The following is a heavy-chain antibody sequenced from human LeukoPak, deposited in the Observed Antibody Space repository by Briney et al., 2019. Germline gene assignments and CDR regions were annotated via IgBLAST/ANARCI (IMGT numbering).Heavy chain of an antibody. CDR3: ARGDSSGYDAFDI. CDR2: MNPNSGNT. D-gene: IGHD3-22*01. J-gene: IGHJ3*02. CDR1: GYSFTSYD. V-gene: IGHV1-8*01. Sequence: ASVNVSCKASGYSFTSYDINWVRQATGQGLEWMGWMNPNSGNTGYAQKFQGRVTMTRNTSISTAYMELSSLRSKDTAVYYCARGDSSGYDAFDIWGQGTMVTVSS.